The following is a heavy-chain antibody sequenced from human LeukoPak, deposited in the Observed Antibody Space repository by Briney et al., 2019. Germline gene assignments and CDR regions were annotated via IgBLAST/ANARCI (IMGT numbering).Heavy chain of an antibody. CDR3: AKTVSSSLVFWFDP. Sequence: PGGSLRLSCAASGFTFSSYAMSWVRQAPGKGLEWVSAISGSGGSTYYADSVKGRFTISRDNSKNTLYLQMTSLRAEDTAVYYCAKTVSSSLVFWFDPWGQGTLVTVSS. D-gene: IGHD6-6*01. J-gene: IGHJ5*02. CDR1: GFTFSSYA. CDR2: ISGSGGST. V-gene: IGHV3-23*01.